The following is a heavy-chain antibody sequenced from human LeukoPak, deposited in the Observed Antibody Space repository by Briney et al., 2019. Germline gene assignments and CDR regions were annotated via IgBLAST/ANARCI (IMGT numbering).Heavy chain of an antibody. CDR3: ARVQWLAHAEYFQH. D-gene: IGHD6-19*01. CDR1: GGSISSSGHY. V-gene: IGHV4-31*03. J-gene: IGHJ1*01. CDR2: IYYSGST. Sequence: SQTLSLTCTVSGGSISSSGHYWSWIRQHPGKGLEWIGYIYYSGSTYYNPSLKSRVTISVDTSENQFSLKLTPVTDADTAVYYCARVQWLAHAEYFQHWGQGTLVTVSS.